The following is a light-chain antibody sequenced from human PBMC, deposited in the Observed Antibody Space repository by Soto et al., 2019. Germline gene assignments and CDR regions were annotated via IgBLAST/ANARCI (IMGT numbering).Light chain of an antibody. J-gene: IGKJ2*01. CDR3: QLRRNWYT. V-gene: IGKV3-11*01. CDR1: QSVSSY. CDR2: DAS. Sequence: ELVLTQSPATLSLSPGDSATLSCRASQSVSSYLAWYQQRPGQAPRLLIYDASNRATGIPARFSGSGSGTDFTLTIRRLEPEDFAVYYCQLRRNWYTFGQGTKLEIK.